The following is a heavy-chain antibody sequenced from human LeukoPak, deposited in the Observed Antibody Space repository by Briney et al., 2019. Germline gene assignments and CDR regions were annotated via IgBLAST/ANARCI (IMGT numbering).Heavy chain of an antibody. D-gene: IGHD3-22*01. CDR3: ARQEYYYDSSGLNWFDP. Sequence: SETLSLTCTVSGGSISSYYWSWIRHPPGKGLEWIGYIYTSGSTNYNPSLKSRVTISVDTSKNQFSLKLSSVTAADTAVYYCARQEYYYDSSGLNWFDPWGQGTLVTVSS. V-gene: IGHV4-4*09. J-gene: IGHJ5*02. CDR1: GGSISSYY. CDR2: IYTSGST.